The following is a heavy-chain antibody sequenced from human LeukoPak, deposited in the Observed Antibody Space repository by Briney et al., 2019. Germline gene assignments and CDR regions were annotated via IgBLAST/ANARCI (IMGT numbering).Heavy chain of an antibody. Sequence: GGSLRLSCAASKFTFSTFSMSWVRQAPGKGLEWVSGINWNGGSTGYADSMKGRFTISRDNAKNSLYLQMNSLRAEDTALYYCARRDIVVVPAAIFGAFDIWGQGTMVTVSS. CDR1: KFTFSTFS. D-gene: IGHD2-2*02. CDR2: INWNGGST. CDR3: ARRDIVVVPAAIFGAFDI. J-gene: IGHJ3*02. V-gene: IGHV3-20*04.